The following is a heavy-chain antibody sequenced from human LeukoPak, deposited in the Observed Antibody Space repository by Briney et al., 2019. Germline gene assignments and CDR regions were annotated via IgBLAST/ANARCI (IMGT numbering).Heavy chain of an antibody. CDR2: IYYSGST. J-gene: IGHJ3*02. CDR1: GGSISSYY. V-gene: IGHV4-59*01. CDR3: ARGLPNDDAFDI. D-gene: IGHD2-2*01. Sequence: NPSETLSLTCTVSGGSISSYYWSWIRQPPGKGLEWIGYIYYSGSTNYNPSLKSRVTISVDTSKNQFSLKLGSVTAADTAVYYCARGLPNDDAFDIWGQGTMVTVSS.